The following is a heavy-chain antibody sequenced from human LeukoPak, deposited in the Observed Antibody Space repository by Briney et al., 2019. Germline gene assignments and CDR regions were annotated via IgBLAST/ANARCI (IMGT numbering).Heavy chain of an antibody. CDR2: IYYSGST. V-gene: IGHV4-39*07. D-gene: IGHD3-10*01. Sequence: PETLSLTCTVSGGSISSYYWGWIRQPPGKGLEWIGSIYYSGSTYYNPSLKSRVTISVDTSKNQFSLKLSSVTAADTAVYYCARSSRYGSGRMDVWGKGTTVTVSS. CDR3: ARSSRYGSGRMDV. J-gene: IGHJ6*04. CDR1: GGSISSYY.